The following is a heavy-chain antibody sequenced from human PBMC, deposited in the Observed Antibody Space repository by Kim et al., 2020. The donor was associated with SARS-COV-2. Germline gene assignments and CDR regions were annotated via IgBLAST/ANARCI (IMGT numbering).Heavy chain of an antibody. CDR1: GGSISSSSYY. V-gene: IGHV4-39*07. Sequence: SETLSLTCTVSGGSISSSSYYWGWIRQPPGKGLEWIGSIYYSGSTYYNPSLKSRVTISVDTSKNQFSLKLSSVTAADTAVYYCARDNSHTIFGVVMEGAFDIWGQGTMVTVSS. CDR2: IYYSGST. J-gene: IGHJ3*02. CDR3: ARDNSHTIFGVVMEGAFDI. D-gene: IGHD3-3*01.